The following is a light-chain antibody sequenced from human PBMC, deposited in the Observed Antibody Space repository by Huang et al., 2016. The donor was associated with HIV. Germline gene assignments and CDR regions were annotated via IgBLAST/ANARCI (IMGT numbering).Light chain of an antibody. V-gene: IGKV3-20*01. CDR1: QSASNNY. CDR2: GAS. J-gene: IGKJ2*01. CDR3: QHYDNSLYT. Sequence: EIVLTQSSGTLSLSPGERATLSCRASQSASNNYLAWYQQKPGQAPCLLIYGASSRAPGIPDMFSGSGAGTDFTLTISRLEPEDFAVYYCQHYDNSLYTFGQGTKLEIK.